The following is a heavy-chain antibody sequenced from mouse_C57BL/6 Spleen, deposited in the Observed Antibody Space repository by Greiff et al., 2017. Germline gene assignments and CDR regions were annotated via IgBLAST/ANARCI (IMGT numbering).Heavy chain of an antibody. V-gene: IGHV1-66*01. CDR1: GYSFTSYY. Sequence: VKLQESGPELVKPGASVKISCKASGYSFTSYYIHWVKQRPGQGLEWIGWIYPGSGNTKYNEKFKGKATLTADTSSSTAYMQLSSLTSEDSAVYYCARDDEGAWFAYWGQGTLVTVSA. CDR3: ARDDEGAWFAY. J-gene: IGHJ3*01. CDR2: IYPGSGNT. D-gene: IGHD2-12*01.